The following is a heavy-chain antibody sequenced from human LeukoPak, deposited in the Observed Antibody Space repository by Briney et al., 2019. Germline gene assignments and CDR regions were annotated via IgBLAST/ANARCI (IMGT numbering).Heavy chain of an antibody. V-gene: IGHV3-53*01. CDR1: GFTVSSNY. CDR2: IYSGGST. Sequence: GGSLRLSCAASGFTVSSNYMSWVRQAPGKGLEWVSVIYSGGSTYYADSVKGRFTISRDNSKNTLYLQMNSLRAEDTAVYYCASGSGSYRTPYYYMDVWGTATTVTVSS. CDR3: ASGSGSYRTPYYYMDV. J-gene: IGHJ6*03. D-gene: IGHD3-10*01.